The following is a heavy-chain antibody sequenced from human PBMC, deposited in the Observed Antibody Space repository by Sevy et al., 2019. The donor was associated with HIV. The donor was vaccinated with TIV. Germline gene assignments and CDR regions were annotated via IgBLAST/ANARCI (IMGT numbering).Heavy chain of an antibody. J-gene: IGHJ4*02. CDR1: GFTFSIYA. D-gene: IGHD3-16*01. CDR2: ISGSGGGT. Sequence: GGSLRISCAASGFTFSIYAMSWARQAPGKGLEWVSGISGSGGGTYYADSVKGRFTISRDNSKNSLYLLMHSLRAEDAAVYYCAKDLTLGDVGGDFDYWGQGTLVTVSS. CDR3: AKDLTLGDVGGDFDY. V-gene: IGHV3-23*01.